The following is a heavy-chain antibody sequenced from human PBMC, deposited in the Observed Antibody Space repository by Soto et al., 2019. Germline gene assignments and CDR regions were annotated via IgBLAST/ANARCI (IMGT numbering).Heavy chain of an antibody. Sequence: SEALSLTCDVSGGYLSRSNWWRWVRQPPGKGLEWIGEIYHSGSTNYNPSLKSRVTISVDKSKNQFSLKLSSVTAADTAVYYCARGWYREYYFDYWGQGTLVTVSS. CDR3: ARGWYREYYFDY. J-gene: IGHJ4*02. V-gene: IGHV4-4*02. CDR1: GGYLSRSNW. D-gene: IGHD6-13*01. CDR2: IYHSGST.